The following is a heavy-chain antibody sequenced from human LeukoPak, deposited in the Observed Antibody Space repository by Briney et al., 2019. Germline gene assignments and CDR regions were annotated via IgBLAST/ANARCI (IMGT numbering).Heavy chain of an antibody. D-gene: IGHD5-24*01. V-gene: IGHV3-9*01. CDR2: ISWNSGSI. CDR3: AKDIREYYYYYGMDV. Sequence: GRSLRLSCAASGFTFDDYAMLWLRQAPGKGLEWVSGISWNSGSIGYADSVKGRFTISRDNAKNSLYLQMNSLRAEDTALYYCAKDIREYYYYYGMDVWGQGTKVTVSS. CDR1: GFTFDDYA. J-gene: IGHJ6*02.